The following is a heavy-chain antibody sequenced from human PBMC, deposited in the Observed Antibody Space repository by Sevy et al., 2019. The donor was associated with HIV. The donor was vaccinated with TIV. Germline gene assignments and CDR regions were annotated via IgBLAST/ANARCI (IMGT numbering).Heavy chain of an antibody. CDR3: ARDPFSKADY. CDR2: INQDGSGK. Sequence: GGSLRLSCAGSGFTFSSYWMSWVRQAPGKGLEWVANINQDGSGKNYVDSVKGRFTIPRDNAKNSLYLQMNSLRAEDTAVYYCARDPFSKADYWGQGTLVTVSS. J-gene: IGHJ4*02. CDR1: GFTFSSYW. D-gene: IGHD4-4*01. V-gene: IGHV3-7*01.